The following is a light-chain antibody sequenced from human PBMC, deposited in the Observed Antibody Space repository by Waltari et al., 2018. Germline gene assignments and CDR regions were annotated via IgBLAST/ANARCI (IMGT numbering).Light chain of an antibody. V-gene: IGLV2-23*02. CDR2: EAS. J-gene: IGLJ2*01. Sequence: QSALTQPASVSGSPGQSITISCTGTSSDVGSYNFVTWYQQHPGKAPKLMIYEASKRPSGGSNRLSGSKSGNTASLTISGLQAEDEADYYCCSYTTSDTFVFGGGTKLTVL. CDR3: CSYTTSDTFV. CDR1: SSDVGSYNF.